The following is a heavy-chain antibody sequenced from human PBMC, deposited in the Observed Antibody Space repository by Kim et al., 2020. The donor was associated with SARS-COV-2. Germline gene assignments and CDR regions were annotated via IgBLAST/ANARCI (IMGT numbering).Heavy chain of an antibody. CDR1: GFTFSSYA. J-gene: IGHJ6*02. V-gene: IGHV3-64D*06. Sequence: GGSLRLSCSASGFTFSSYAMHWVRQAPGKGLEYVSAISSNGGSTYYADSVKGRFTISRDNSKNTLYLQMSSLRAEDTAVYYCVKAGRGVQPYYYDSSGYYFRYYYGMDVWGQGTTVTVSS. CDR2: ISSNGGST. CDR3: VKAGRGVQPYYYDSSGYYFRYYYGMDV. D-gene: IGHD3-22*01.